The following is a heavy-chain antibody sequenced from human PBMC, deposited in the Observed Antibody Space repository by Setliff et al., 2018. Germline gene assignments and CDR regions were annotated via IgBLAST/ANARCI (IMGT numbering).Heavy chain of an antibody. CDR1: GYSISGGYY. J-gene: IGHJ4*02. V-gene: IGHV4-38-2*02. D-gene: IGHD3-22*01. CDR2: IYHSGST. Sequence: SETLSLTCTVSGYSISGGYYWGWIRQPPGKGLEWIGSIYHSGSTYYNPSLKSRVTISVDTSKNQFSLKLSSVTAADTAVYYCARAVLVVDAEDYWGQGTLVTVSS. CDR3: ARAVLVVDAEDY.